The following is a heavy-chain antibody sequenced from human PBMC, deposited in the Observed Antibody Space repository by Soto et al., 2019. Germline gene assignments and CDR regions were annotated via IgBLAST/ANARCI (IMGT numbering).Heavy chain of an antibody. Sequence: SVKVSCKASGGTFSNSAFSWVRQAPGQGLEWMGGVIPIFGTANYAQKFQGRVTITADESTITAYMELSSLRSEDTAIYYCASFSDYYYDSSGYPKSPYYYGMDVWGQGTTVTVSS. J-gene: IGHJ6*02. V-gene: IGHV1-69*13. CDR2: VIPIFGTA. CDR3: ASFSDYYYDSSGYPKSPYYYGMDV. CDR1: GGTFSNSA. D-gene: IGHD3-22*01.